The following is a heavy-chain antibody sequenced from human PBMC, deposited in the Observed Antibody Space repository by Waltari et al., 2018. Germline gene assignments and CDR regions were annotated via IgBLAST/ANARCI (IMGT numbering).Heavy chain of an antibody. D-gene: IGHD3-10*01. CDR2: IHYGTT. V-gene: IGHV4-34*01. Sequence: QVQLKEWGAGTLKPSETLSLTCAVYGGSFSGYHWRWIRQSPGKGLEWIGEIHYGTTNYNPSLKSRVTISADTSKNQFSLRLTSVTAADTAVYYCARGGVPDAYGSGSHYRNWFEPWGQGTLVTVSS. CDR1: GGSFSGYH. J-gene: IGHJ5*02. CDR3: ARGGVPDAYGSGSHYRNWFEP.